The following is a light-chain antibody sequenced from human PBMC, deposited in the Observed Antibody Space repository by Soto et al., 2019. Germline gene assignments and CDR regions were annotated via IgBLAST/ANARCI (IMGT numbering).Light chain of an antibody. CDR3: QQYGTVPWT. V-gene: IGKV3-20*01. J-gene: IGKJ1*01. Sequence: TQTPSSVSASVGDRVTITCRASQSVDSSFLGWYQQKPGQSPRLLIDAASSRASGIPDRFSGSGSGTDFTLSINGLDPEDLAVYYCQQYGTVPWTFGQGTKVDIK. CDR2: AAS. CDR1: QSVDSSF.